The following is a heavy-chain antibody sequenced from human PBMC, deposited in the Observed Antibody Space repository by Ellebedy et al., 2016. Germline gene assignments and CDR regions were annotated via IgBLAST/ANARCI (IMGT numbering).Heavy chain of an antibody. D-gene: IGHD2-2*01. Sequence: GGSLRLXCAASGFTFSSYGMHWVRQAPGKGLEWVAVISYDGSNKYYADSVKGRFTISRDNSKNTLYLQMNSLRAEDTAVYYCAKSPIFRNQLLRFHYFDYWGQGTLVTVSS. V-gene: IGHV3-30*18. CDR1: GFTFSSYG. CDR3: AKSPIFRNQLLRFHYFDY. J-gene: IGHJ4*02. CDR2: ISYDGSNK.